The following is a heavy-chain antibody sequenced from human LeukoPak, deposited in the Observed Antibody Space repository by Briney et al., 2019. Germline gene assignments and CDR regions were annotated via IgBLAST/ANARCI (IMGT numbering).Heavy chain of an antibody. J-gene: IGHJ5*02. CDR3: AREGASIAAAGPNWFDP. CDR1: GFTFSRYS. Sequence: VGSLRVSCAASGFTFSRYSMNWVRQAPGKGLEWVSSISSSSSYIYYADSVKGRFTISRDNAKNSLYLQMNSLRAEDTAVYYCAREGASIAAAGPNWFDPWGQGTLVTVSS. V-gene: IGHV3-21*01. D-gene: IGHD6-13*01. CDR2: ISSSSSYI.